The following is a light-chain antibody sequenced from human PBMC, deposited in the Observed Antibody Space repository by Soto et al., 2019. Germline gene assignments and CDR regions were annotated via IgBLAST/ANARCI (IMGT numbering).Light chain of an antibody. V-gene: IGKV1-17*03. J-gene: IGKJ4*01. Sequence: DIQMTQSPSAMSASVGDRVTITCRASQGISNYLAWFQQKPGKVPKRLIYGASSLQGGVPSRFSGSGCGTEFALTMSSLQPEDLATYYCPQHNSYPLAFRGRAQVDI. CDR2: GAS. CDR1: QGISNY. CDR3: PQHNSYPLA.